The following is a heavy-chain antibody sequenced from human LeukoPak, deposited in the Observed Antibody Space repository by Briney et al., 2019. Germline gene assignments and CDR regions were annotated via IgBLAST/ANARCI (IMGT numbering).Heavy chain of an antibody. V-gene: IGHV3-21*01. D-gene: IGHD6-13*01. Sequence: PGGSLRLSCAGSGFIFNNYTMHWVRQPPGKGQEWVSSISSSSSYIYYADPVKDRFTISRDNAKNSLYLQMNSRSAEDTAVYYCARDCGEQQLLSFFFDYWGQGTLVTVSS. CDR1: GFIFNNYT. J-gene: IGHJ4*02. CDR2: ISSSSSYI. CDR3: ARDCGEQQLLSFFFDY.